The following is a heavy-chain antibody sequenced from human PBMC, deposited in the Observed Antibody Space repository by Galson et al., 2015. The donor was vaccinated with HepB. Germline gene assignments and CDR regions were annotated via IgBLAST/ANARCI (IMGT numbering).Heavy chain of an antibody. J-gene: IGHJ4*02. V-gene: IGHV3-23*01. Sequence: SLRLSCAASGFTFRHYAMNWVRQAPGKGLEWVSGISGTGGSTYYADSVKGRFTISRDNSKNTLHLQMNSLRAEDTAIYYCAKTLEAVGGNDYWGQGTLVTVSA. CDR1: GFTFRHYA. D-gene: IGHD4-23*01. CDR2: ISGTGGST. CDR3: AKTLEAVGGNDY.